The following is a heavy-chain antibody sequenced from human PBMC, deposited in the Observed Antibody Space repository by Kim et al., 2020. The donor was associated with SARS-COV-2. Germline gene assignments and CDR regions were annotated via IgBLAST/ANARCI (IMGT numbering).Heavy chain of an antibody. CDR2: MYYSGST. J-gene: IGHJ4*02. V-gene: IGHV4-61*01. CDR1: GGSVSSGSYY. Sequence: SETLSLTCTVSGGSVSSGSYYWSWIRQPPGKGLEWIGNMYYSGSTNYNPSLKSRVTISVDTSKNQFSLELSSVTAADTAVYYCCATYYYDSSGYRQGIDYWGQGTLVTVSS. D-gene: IGHD3-22*01. CDR3: CATYYYDSSGYRQGIDY.